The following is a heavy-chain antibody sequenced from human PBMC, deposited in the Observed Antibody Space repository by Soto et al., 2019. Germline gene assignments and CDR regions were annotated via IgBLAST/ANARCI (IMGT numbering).Heavy chain of an antibody. CDR1: GGSIGGFY. V-gene: IGHV4-59*08. CDR2: IYSSGTT. D-gene: IGHD3-16*01. CDR3: ARHPAIAKFENGLDV. J-gene: IGHJ6*02. Sequence: SGTLPLTSTISGGSIGGFYWSWIRQPPGKGLEWIGYIYSSGTTLYNPSLKSRVTISIDTSKNQFSLNLSSVTAADTAMYYCARHPAIAKFENGLDVWGQGTTVTVYS.